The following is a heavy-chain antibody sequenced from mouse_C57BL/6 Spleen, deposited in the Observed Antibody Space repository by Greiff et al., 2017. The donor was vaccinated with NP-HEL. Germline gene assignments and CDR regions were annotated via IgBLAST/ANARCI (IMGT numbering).Heavy chain of an antibody. V-gene: IGHV5-17*01. Sequence: EVKVVESGGGLVKPGGSLKLSCAASGFTFSDYGMHWVRQAPEKGLEWVAYISSGSSTIYYADTVKGRFTISRDNAKNTLFLQMTSLRSEDTAMYYCARDYYGSSYENYFDYWGQGTTLTVSS. CDR1: GFTFSDYG. CDR3: ARDYYGSSYENYFDY. D-gene: IGHD1-1*01. J-gene: IGHJ2*01. CDR2: ISSGSSTI.